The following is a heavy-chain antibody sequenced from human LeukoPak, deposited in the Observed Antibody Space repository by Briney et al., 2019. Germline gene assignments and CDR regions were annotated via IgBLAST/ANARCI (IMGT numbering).Heavy chain of an antibody. CDR1: GLTFSSHW. CDR2: ITSDGSST. CDR3: AQAGYSSSWYANY. Sequence: GGSLRLSCAASGLTFSSHWMHWVRQAPGKGLVWVSRITSDGSSTTYADSVKGRFTISRDNAKNSLYLQMNSLRAEDTAVYYCAQAGYSSSWYANYWGQGILVTVSS. J-gene: IGHJ4*02. V-gene: IGHV3-74*01. D-gene: IGHD6-13*01.